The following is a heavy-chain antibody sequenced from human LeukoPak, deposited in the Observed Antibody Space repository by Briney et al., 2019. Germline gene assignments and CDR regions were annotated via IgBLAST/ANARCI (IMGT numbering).Heavy chain of an antibody. V-gene: IGHV4-30-2*01. D-gene: IGHD7-27*01. Sequence: PSETLSLTCAVSGGSISSGGYSWSWIRQPPGKGLERIGYIYHSGSTYYNPSLKSRVTISVDRSKNQFSLKLSSVTAADTAVYYCARGPLGELNGDRLFDYWGQGTLVTVSS. CDR2: IYHSGST. J-gene: IGHJ4*02. CDR1: GGSISSGGYS. CDR3: ARGPLGELNGDRLFDY.